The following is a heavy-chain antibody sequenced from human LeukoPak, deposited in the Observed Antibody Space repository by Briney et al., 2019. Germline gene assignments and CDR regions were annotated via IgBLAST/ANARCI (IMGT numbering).Heavy chain of an antibody. Sequence: GGSLRLSCATSGFTFEDYTMHWVRHAPGKGLEWVSLIRWDGGSRYYGDCVKGGFMMSRENRKKCVYVQMKSRRSEDTALYYCAKGLRYRHAYYYYGMDVWGQGTTVTVSS. D-gene: IGHD3-9*01. V-gene: IGHV3-43*01. CDR2: IRWDGGSR. CDR3: AKGLRYRHAYYYYGMDV. J-gene: IGHJ6*02. CDR1: GFTFEDYT.